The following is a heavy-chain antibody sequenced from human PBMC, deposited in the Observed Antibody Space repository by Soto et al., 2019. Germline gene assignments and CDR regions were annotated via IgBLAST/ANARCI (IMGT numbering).Heavy chain of an antibody. Sequence: GGSLRLSCAASGFTFSSYGMHWVRQAPGKGLEWVAVISYDGSNKYYADSVKGRFTISRDNSKNTLYLQMNSLRAEDTAVYYCAKAGYYGSFDSWGRGTLVTVSS. CDR2: ISYDGSNK. CDR1: GFTFSSYG. V-gene: IGHV3-30*18. J-gene: IGHJ4*02. CDR3: AKAGYYGSFDS. D-gene: IGHD4-17*01.